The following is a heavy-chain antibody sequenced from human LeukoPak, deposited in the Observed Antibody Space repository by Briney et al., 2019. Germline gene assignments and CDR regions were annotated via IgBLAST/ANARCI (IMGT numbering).Heavy chain of an antibody. D-gene: IGHD1-14*01. J-gene: IGHJ4*02. CDR1: GYTFTSYD. CDR3: ARDPSETEPPRPYYFDY. CDR2: MNPNSGNT. V-gene: IGHV1-8*02. Sequence: ASVKVSCKASGYTFTSYDINWVRQATGQGLEWMGWMNPNSGNTGYAQKFQGRVTMTRDTSTSTVYMELSSLRSEDTAVYYCARDPSETEPPRPYYFDYWGQGTLVTVSS.